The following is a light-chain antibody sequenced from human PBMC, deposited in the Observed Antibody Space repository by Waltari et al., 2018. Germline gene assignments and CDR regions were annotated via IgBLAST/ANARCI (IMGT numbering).Light chain of an antibody. Sequence: QSALTQPASVSGSPGQSITISCTGTSSDVGRYNLVSWYQQHPGKAPKLMIYEVNKRSSGVSNRFSGFRSGNTASLTISGLQAEDEADYYCCSYAGSIPVVFGGGTKLTVL. V-gene: IGLV2-23*02. CDR1: SSDVGRYNL. CDR3: CSYAGSIPVV. J-gene: IGLJ3*02. CDR2: EVN.